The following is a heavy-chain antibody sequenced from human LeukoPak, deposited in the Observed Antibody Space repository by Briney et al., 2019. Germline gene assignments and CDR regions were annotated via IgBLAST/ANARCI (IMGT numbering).Heavy chain of an antibody. J-gene: IGHJ4*02. Sequence: SETLSLTCTVSGGSISSHYWSWIRQPPGKGLEWIGYIYYSGSTDYNPSLKSRVTISVDTSKNQFSLKLSSVTAADTAVYYCARGLNYYYGSGSYLYYFDYWGQGTLVTVSS. CDR3: ARGLNYYYGSGSYLYYFDY. D-gene: IGHD3-10*01. V-gene: IGHV4-59*11. CDR2: IYYSGST. CDR1: GGSISSHY.